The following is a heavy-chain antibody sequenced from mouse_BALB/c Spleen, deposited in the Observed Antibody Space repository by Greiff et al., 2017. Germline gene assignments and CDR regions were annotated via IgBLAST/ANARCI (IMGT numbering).Heavy chain of an antibody. Sequence: EVKLMESGGGLVKLGGSLKLSCAASGFTFSSYYMSWVRQTPEKRLELVAAINSNGGSTYYPDTVKGRFTISRDNAKNTLYLQMSSLKSEDTALYYCARQGGGIYFDYWGQGTTLTVSS. CDR3: ARQGGGIYFDY. V-gene: IGHV5-6-2*01. CDR1: GFTFSSYY. CDR2: INSNGGST. J-gene: IGHJ2*01. D-gene: IGHD1-1*02.